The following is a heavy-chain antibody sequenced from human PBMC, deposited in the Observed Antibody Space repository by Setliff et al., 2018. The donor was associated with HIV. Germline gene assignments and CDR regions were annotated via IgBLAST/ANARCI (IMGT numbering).Heavy chain of an antibody. J-gene: IGHJ4*02. CDR2: ISGSGGTT. V-gene: IGHV3-23*01. D-gene: IGHD3-3*02. CDR3: ARDHSITPPH. Sequence: PGGSLRLSCAASGFTFTSFAMSWVRQAPGKGLQWVSSISGSGGTTYYADSVKGRLTISRDNSKNTLYLQMDSLRVEDTAVYYCARDHSITPPHWGQGTLVTVSS. CDR1: GFTFTSFA.